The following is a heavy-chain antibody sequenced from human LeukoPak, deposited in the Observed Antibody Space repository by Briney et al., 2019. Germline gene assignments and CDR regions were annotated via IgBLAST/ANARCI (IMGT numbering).Heavy chain of an antibody. J-gene: IGHJ4*02. CDR1: GFTLSSYS. D-gene: IGHD2-2*01. CDR3: ARENGYCSTTSCPSGY. V-gene: IGHV3-66*02. Sequence: PGGSLRLSCAASGFTLSSYSMNWVRQAPGKGLEWVSVIYNVGTTDYADSVRGRFTISRDNSKNTLYLRMNGLRPEDTAVYYCARENGYCSTTSCPSGYWGQGTLVTVSS. CDR2: IYNVGTT.